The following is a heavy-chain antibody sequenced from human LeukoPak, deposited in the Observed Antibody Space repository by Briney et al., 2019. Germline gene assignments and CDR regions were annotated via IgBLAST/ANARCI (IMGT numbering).Heavy chain of an antibody. V-gene: IGHV6-1*01. J-gene: IGHJ3*01. Sequence: SQTLSLTYAISGDTVSGNSTAYNWIRQSPSKGLEWLGRTYYRSKWYNDYAVSVKSRITVNPDTSKNQLSLQLNSVTPEGTAVYYCARGGQGDGYSADEAFDFWGQGTMVTVSS. CDR3: ARGGQGDGYSADEAFDF. D-gene: IGHD5-24*01. CDR2: TYYRSKWYN. CDR1: GDTVSGNSTA.